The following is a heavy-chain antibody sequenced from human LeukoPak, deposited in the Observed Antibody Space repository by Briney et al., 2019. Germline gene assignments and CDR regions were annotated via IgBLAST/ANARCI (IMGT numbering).Heavy chain of an antibody. Sequence: GGSLRLSCAASGFTFSSHSMSWVRQAPGKGLEWVAYIKEDGREKDHVDSVKGRLTISRDNAKNSLYLQMNTLGADDTAVYYCARWRWLQSEFDYWGQGTLVTVSS. V-gene: IGHV3-7*01. J-gene: IGHJ4*02. CDR2: IKEDGREK. CDR1: GFTFSSHS. D-gene: IGHD5-24*01. CDR3: ARWRWLQSEFDY.